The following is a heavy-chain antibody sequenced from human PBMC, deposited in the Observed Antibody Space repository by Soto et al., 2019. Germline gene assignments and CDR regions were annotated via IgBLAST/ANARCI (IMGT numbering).Heavy chain of an antibody. V-gene: IGHV3-23*01. Sequence: HPVGSLRLSCAASGFTFSNYAMSWVRQAPGKGLEWVSSISGSTYSTYYADSVKGRFTISRDNSENTLSLQMNSLRTEDTAVYYCARGGRYSYGLDYWGQGTLVTVSS. D-gene: IGHD5-18*01. CDR1: GFTFSNYA. CDR2: ISGSTYST. J-gene: IGHJ4*02. CDR3: ARGGRYSYGLDY.